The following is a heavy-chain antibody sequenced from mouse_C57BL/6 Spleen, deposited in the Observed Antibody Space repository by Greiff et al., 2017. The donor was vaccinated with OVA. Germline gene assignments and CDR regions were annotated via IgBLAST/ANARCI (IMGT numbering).Heavy chain of an antibody. V-gene: IGHV6-6*01. CDR2: IRNKANNHAT. Sequence: EVKLMESGGGLVQPGGSMKLSCAASGFTFSDAWMDWVRQSPEKGLEWVAEIRNKANNHATYYAESVKGRFTISRDDSKSSVYLQMNSLRAEDTGIYYCTRNYSNYVDWYFDVWGTGTTVTVSS. J-gene: IGHJ1*03. CDR1: GFTFSDAW. D-gene: IGHD2-5*01. CDR3: TRNYSNYVDWYFDV.